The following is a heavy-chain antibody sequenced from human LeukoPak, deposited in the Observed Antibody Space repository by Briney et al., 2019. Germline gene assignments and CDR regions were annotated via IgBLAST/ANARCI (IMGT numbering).Heavy chain of an antibody. D-gene: IGHD3-16*02. V-gene: IGHV1-24*01. CDR2: FDPEDGET. J-gene: IGHJ3*02. Sequence: ASVKVSCKFSVYTLTELSMHCVRQAPGKGLEWMGGFDPEDGETVYAQKFQGRVTMTEDTSTDTAYMELSRLRSEDTVVYYCATGGYGGSYHLDAFDIWGQGTMVTVSS. CDR1: VYTLTELS. CDR3: ATGGYGGSYHLDAFDI.